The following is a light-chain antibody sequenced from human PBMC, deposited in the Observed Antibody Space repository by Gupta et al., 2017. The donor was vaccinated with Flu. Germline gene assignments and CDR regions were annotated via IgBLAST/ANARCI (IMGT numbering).Light chain of an antibody. CDR1: HSLLHINEYNY. Sequence: DIVMTQSPLSLPVTPGEAASISCRSSHSLLHINEYNYLAWYLQKPGQSPQLLIYLGSNRASGVPDRFMCSGSGTDFTLKISRVGAEDVGIYYCMQALQTPWTFGQGTKVEIK. J-gene: IGKJ1*01. V-gene: IGKV2-28*01. CDR3: MQALQTPWT. CDR2: LGS.